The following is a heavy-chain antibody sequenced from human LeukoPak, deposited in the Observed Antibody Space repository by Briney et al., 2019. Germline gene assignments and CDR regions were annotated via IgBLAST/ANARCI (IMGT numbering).Heavy chain of an antibody. D-gene: IGHD3-16*02. J-gene: IGHJ4*02. CDR1: GGSISSGSYY. CDR2: IYTSGST. Sequence: SQTLSLTCTVSGGSISSGSYYWSWIRQPAGKGLEWIGRIYTSGSTNYNPSLKSRVTISVDTSKNQFSLKLSSVTAADTAVYYCANLSIDYWGQGILVTVSS. CDR3: ANLSIDY. V-gene: IGHV4-61*02.